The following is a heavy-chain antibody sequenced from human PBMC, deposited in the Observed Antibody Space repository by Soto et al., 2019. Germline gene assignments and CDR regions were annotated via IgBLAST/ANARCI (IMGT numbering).Heavy chain of an antibody. CDR3: ARQRPYSSAPTGYRKNWLNT. Sequence: ASVKVSCKASGYTFTSYAMHWVRQAPGQRLEWMGWINAGNGNTKYSQKFQGRVTITRDTSASTTYMELSSLRSEDTAAYYCARQRPYSSAPTGYRKNWLNTWGQGTMVT. V-gene: IGHV1-3*01. CDR1: GYTFTSYA. J-gene: IGHJ4*02. CDR2: INAGNGNT. D-gene: IGHD6-25*01.